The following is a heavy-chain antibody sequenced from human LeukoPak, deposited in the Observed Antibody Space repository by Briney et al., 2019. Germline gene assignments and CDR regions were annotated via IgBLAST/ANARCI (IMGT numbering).Heavy chain of an antibody. V-gene: IGHV6-1*01. CDR3: ARGRYCSGGSCYVGWFDP. CDR1: GDSVSSNSAA. D-gene: IGHD2-15*01. Sequence: SQTLSLTCAISGDSVSSNSAAWNWIRQSPSRGLEWLGRTYYRSKWYNDYAVSVKSRITINPDTSKSQFSLQLNSVTPEDTAVYYCARGRYCSGGSCYVGWFDPWGQGTLVTVSS. CDR2: TYYRSKWYN. J-gene: IGHJ5*02.